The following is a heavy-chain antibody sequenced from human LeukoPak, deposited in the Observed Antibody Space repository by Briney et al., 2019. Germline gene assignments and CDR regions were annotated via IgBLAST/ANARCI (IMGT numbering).Heavy chain of an antibody. V-gene: IGHV4-59*01. D-gene: IGHD3-10*01. CDR3: AGNYYGSGSYYSEDRY. Sequence: SETLSLTCAVYGGSFSGYYWSWIRQPPGKGLEWIGYIYCSGSTNYNPSLKSRVTISVDTSKNQFSLKLSSVTAADTAVYYCAGNYYGSGSYYSEDRYWGQGTLVTVSS. J-gene: IGHJ4*02. CDR1: GGSFSGYY. CDR2: IYCSGST.